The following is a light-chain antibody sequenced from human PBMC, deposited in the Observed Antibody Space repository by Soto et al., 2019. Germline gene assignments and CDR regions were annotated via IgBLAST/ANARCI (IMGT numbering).Light chain of an antibody. CDR2: DAS. CDR1: QSISSA. Sequence: EIVLTQSPATLSLSPGDRAILSCRASQSISSALAWYQQKPGQAPRLLIYDASSLQSGVPSRFSGSGSGTDFTLTISSLQPEDFATYYCQQSYSTPLTFGQGTKVEIK. J-gene: IGKJ1*01. CDR3: QQSYSTPLT. V-gene: IGKV3-11*01.